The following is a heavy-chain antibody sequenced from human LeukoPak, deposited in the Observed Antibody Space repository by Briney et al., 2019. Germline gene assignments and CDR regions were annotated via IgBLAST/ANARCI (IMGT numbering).Heavy chain of an antibody. V-gene: IGHV4-31*03. Sequence: SETLSLTCTVSGGSISSGGHYWSWIRQHPGKGLEWIGYIYYSGSTYYNPSLKSRVTISVDTSKNQFSLKLSSVTAADTAVYYCARDCSSTSCYLRGMDVWGQGTTVTVSS. CDR2: IYYSGST. CDR1: GGSISSGGHY. D-gene: IGHD2-2*01. J-gene: IGHJ6*02. CDR3: ARDCSSTSCYLRGMDV.